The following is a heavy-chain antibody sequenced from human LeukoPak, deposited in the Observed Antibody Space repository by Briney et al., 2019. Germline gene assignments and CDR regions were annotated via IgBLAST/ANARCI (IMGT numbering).Heavy chain of an antibody. Sequence: GGSLRLPCVGSGFTSIAYALTWARQAPGKGLEWVSGISGGGVTTYYADSVKGRFTISRDNSKNTLYLQMNSLRAEDTAVYYCAKGDYGDFYFDYWGQGTLVTVSS. CDR1: GFTSIAYA. CDR3: AKGDYGDFYFDY. V-gene: IGHV3-23*01. J-gene: IGHJ4*02. CDR2: ISGGGVTT. D-gene: IGHD4-17*01.